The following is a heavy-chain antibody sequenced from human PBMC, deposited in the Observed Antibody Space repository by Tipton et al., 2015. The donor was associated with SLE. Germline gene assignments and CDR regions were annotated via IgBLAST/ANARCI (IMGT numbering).Heavy chain of an antibody. Sequence: TLSLTCSVSGGSMSYHYWSWIRQPPGKGLEWIGYIYCTGNTNYNPSLKSRVTMSVDTSKSQFSLKLTFVSAADTAIYYCARMGLCTTTTCNEGAFDVWGQGSMVTVSS. CDR1: GGSMSYHY. CDR3: ARMGLCTTTTCNEGAFDV. J-gene: IGHJ3*01. D-gene: IGHD2-2*01. V-gene: IGHV4-59*11. CDR2: IYCTGNT.